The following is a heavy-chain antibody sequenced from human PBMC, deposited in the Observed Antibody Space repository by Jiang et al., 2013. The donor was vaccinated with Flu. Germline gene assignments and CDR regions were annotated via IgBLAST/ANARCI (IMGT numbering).Heavy chain of an antibody. CDR3: ARDLGAAADY. J-gene: IGHJ4*02. CDR1: GDSVSSNSAA. Sequence: LAQTLSLTCAIPGDSVSSNSAAWNWIRQSPSRGLEWLGRTYYRSKWYFEYALSVKSRITINPDTSKNEFSLQLNSVTPEDTALYYCARDLGAAADYWGQGTLVTVSS. V-gene: IGHV6-1*01. CDR2: TYYRSKWYF. D-gene: IGHD1-26*01.